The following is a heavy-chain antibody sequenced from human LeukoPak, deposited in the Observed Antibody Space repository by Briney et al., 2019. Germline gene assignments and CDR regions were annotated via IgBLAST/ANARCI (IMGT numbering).Heavy chain of an antibody. J-gene: IGHJ4*02. V-gene: IGHV1-3*01. CDR1: GYTFTSYA. Sequence: ASVTVSCKASGYTFTSYAMHWVRQAPGQRLEWMGWINAGNGSTKYSQKFQGRVTITRDTSASTAYMELSSLRSEDTAVYYCARVISGSYSASDYWGQGTLVTVSS. D-gene: IGHD1-26*01. CDR3: ARVISGSYSASDY. CDR2: INAGNGST.